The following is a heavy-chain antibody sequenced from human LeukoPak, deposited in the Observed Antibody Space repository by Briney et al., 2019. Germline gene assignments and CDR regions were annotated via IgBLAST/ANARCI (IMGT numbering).Heavy chain of an antibody. CDR1: GFTYSHFC. Sequence: GRSLRLSCEASGFTYSHFCMHWVRQPPGKGLEWVADIWRDATNEYYADSVKGRFTISRDNFKKSVYLEMNSLRAEDTAVYYCEKDAQRGFDYSNSLEHWGQGSLVIVSS. D-gene: IGHD4-11*01. V-gene: IGHV3-33*06. J-gene: IGHJ5*02. CDR2: IWRDATNE. CDR3: EKDAQRGFDYSNSLEH.